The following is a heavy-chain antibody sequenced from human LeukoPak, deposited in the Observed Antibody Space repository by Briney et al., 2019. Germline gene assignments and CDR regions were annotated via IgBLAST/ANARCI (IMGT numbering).Heavy chain of an antibody. CDR1: GFTFAGYG. CDR3: ARALPYYGSGSYRSIYFDY. CDR2: INWNGGST. D-gene: IGHD3-10*01. J-gene: IGHJ4*01. V-gene: IGHV3-20*04. Sequence: GGSLRLSCAASGFTFAGYGMSWVRQAPGQGLEWVSGINWNGGSTGYADSVKGRFTISRDNAKNSLYLHMNSLRSEDTALYYCARALPYYGSGSYRSIYFDYWGQGTLVTVSS.